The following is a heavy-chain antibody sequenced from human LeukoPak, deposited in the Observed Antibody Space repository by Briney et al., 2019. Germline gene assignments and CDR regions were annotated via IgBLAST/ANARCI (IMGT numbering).Heavy chain of an antibody. CDR1: GFTFSSYS. CDR2: ISSSSSYI. CDR3: AKDAGASSSWYYFDY. D-gene: IGHD6-13*01. J-gene: IGHJ4*02. V-gene: IGHV3-21*04. Sequence: GGSLRLSCAASGFTFSSYSMNWVRHAPRKGREWGSSISSSSSYIYYADSVKGRFTISRDNAKNSLYLQMNSLRAEDTALYYCAKDAGASSSWYYFDYWGQGTLVTVSS.